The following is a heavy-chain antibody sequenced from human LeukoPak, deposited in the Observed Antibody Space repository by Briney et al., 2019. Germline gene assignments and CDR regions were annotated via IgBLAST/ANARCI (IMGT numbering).Heavy chain of an antibody. CDR3: ARWLRNFDY. D-gene: IGHD5-12*01. V-gene: IGHV4-59*08. CDR2: IYYSGST. Sequence: SQTLSLTCTVSGGSISSYYWSWIRQPPGKGLEWIGYIYYSGSTNHNPSLKSRVTISVDTSKNQFSLKLSSVTAADTAVYYCARWLRNFDYWGQGTLVTVSS. CDR1: GGSISSYY. J-gene: IGHJ4*02.